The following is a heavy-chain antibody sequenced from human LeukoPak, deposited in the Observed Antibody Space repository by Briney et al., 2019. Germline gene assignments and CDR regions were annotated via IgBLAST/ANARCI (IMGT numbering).Heavy chain of an antibody. CDR1: GYNFTSYW. D-gene: IGHD6-19*01. J-gene: IGHJ2*01. Sequence: KSGESLKISCKGSGYNFTSYWNGWVRQVPGKGLEWMGIIYPGDSDTRYSPSFQGQVTISDDKSISTAYLQWSSLKASDTAMYYCARFLIAVAGTVKYFDLWGRGTLVTVSS. CDR2: IYPGDSDT. V-gene: IGHV5-51*01. CDR3: ARFLIAVAGTVKYFDL.